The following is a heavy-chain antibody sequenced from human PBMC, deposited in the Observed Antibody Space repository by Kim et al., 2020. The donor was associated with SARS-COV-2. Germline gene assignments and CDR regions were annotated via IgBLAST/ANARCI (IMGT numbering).Heavy chain of an antibody. Sequence: GGSLRLSCAASGFTFSSYGMHWVRQAPGKGLEWVAVIWYDGSNKYYADSVKGRFTISRDNSKNTLYLQMNSLRAEDTAVYYCGRDGRSGGSCPTDYWGQGTLVTVSS. J-gene: IGHJ4*02. D-gene: IGHD2-15*01. CDR3: GRDGRSGGSCPTDY. CDR2: IWYDGSNK. CDR1: GFTFSSYG. V-gene: IGHV3-33*01.